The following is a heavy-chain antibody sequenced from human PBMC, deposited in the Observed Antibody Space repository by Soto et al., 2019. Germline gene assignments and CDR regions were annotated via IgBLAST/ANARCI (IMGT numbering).Heavy chain of an antibody. CDR1: YASIVYYI. CDR2: ISNNGNT. Sequence: XDTLSPDXASAYASIVYYISSLLRQPAWKGLEWIGRISNNGNTQYNPSLKSRVTVSVDTSRNQFFLKLHSVTAADSAVYFCGRASWETWEYEDDWGQGTPVTVSS. CDR3: GRASWETWEYEDD. J-gene: IGHJ4*02. D-gene: IGHD1-26*01. V-gene: IGHV4-4*07.